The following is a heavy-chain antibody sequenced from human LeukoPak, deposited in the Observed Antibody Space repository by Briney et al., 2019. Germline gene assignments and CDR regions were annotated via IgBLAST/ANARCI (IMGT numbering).Heavy chain of an antibody. CDR1: GYNFISYY. CDR3: ARQMYSSSWFHSNSGHNQDWFDP. V-gene: IGHV1-46*01. J-gene: IGHJ5*02. CDR2: INPSGGST. Sequence: ASVKVSCKASGYNFISYYMHWVRQAPGQGLEWMGIINPSGGSTSYAQKFQDRVTMTRDTSTSTVYMELSSLKSEDTAVYYCARQMYSSSWFHSNSGHNQDWFDPWGQGTLVTVSS. D-gene: IGHD6-13*01.